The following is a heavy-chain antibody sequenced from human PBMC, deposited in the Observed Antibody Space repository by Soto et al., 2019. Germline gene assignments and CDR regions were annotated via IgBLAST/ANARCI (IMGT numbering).Heavy chain of an antibody. V-gene: IGHV3-74*01. CDR3: ISSTGTTFY. CDR1: GFTFSASW. J-gene: IGHJ4*02. CDR2: INNGGSST. Sequence: EVQLVESGGALVQPGGSLRLSCAASGFTFSASWMHWVRQAPGKGLVWVSRINNGGSSTVYADSVKGRFSISRDDAKNTLYLQMNSLRVEDTAMYYCISSTGTTFYWGQGTLVTVSS. D-gene: IGHD1-7*01.